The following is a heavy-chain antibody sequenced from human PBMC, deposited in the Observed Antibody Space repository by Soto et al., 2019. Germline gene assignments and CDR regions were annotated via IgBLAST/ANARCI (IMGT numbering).Heavy chain of an antibody. CDR1: GGTFSSYA. CDR3: ARGGPPEDMVVVPAAIPDYYYGMDV. D-gene: IGHD2-2*02. Sequence: SVKVSCKASGGTFSSYAISWVRQAPGQGLEWMGGIIPIFGTANYAQKFQGRVTITADESTSTAYMELSSLRSEDTAVYYCARGGPPEDMVVVPAAIPDYYYGMDVWGQGTTVTV. CDR2: IIPIFGTA. V-gene: IGHV1-69*13. J-gene: IGHJ6*02.